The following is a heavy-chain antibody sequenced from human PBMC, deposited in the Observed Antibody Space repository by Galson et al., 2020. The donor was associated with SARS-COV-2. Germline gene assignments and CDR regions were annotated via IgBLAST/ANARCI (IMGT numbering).Heavy chain of an antibody. CDR1: GFSLSNARMG. J-gene: IGHJ6*03. D-gene: IGHD2-2*02. CDR3: ARLGDLVVPTAISSQAGYYYYYCMDV. CDR2: IFSNDEK. Sequence: SGPTLVKPTETLTLTCTVSGFSLSNARMGVSWIRQPPGKALEWLAHIFSNDEKSYSTSLKSRLTISKDTSKIQVVLTMTNMDPVDTGTYYCARLGDLVVPTAISSQAGYYYYYCMDVWGKGTSVTVS. V-gene: IGHV2-26*01.